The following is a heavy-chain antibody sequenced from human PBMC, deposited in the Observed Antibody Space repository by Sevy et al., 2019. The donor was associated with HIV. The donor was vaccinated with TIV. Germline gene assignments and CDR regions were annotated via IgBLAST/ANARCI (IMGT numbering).Heavy chain of an antibody. J-gene: IGHJ3*01. CDR2: ISPSGHAI. CDR3: ARDIDSSGYSYAFDL. CDR1: GFIFSNYE. V-gene: IGHV3-48*03. Sequence: GGSLRLSCKASGFIFSNYEMNWVRQAPGKGLEWVSYISPSGHAIYYAHSVKGGFTVSRDNAKNSLYLQMNSLRGDDTALYYCARDIDSSGYSYAFDLWGQGTMVTVS. D-gene: IGHD3-22*01.